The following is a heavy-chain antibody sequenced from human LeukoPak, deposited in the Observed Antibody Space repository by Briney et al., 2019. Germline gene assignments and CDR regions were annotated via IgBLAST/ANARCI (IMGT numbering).Heavy chain of an antibody. V-gene: IGHV3-30*18. D-gene: IGHD1-1*01. CDR3: AKGVSRGVDPTGLEY. CDR2: ISYDGSDR. J-gene: IGHJ4*02. CDR1: GFTFSSYG. Sequence: GSLRLSCVASGFTFSSYGMHWVRQAPGKGPEWVAVISYDGSDRYYANFVKGRFTISRDNSKNTLFLQTNSMRPEDTAVYYCAKGVSRGVDPTGLEYWGQGTLVTVSS.